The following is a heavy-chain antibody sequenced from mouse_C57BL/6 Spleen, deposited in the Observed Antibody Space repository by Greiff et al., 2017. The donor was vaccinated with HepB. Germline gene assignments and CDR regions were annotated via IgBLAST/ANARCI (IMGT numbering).Heavy chain of an antibody. V-gene: IGHV1-69*01. Sequence: QVQLQQPGAELVMPGASVKLSCKASGYTFTSYWMHWVKQRPGQGLEWIGEIDPSDSYTNYNQKFKGKSTLTVDKSSSTAYMQLSSLTSEDSAVYYCARKGLRLLLYYAMDYWGQGTSVTVSS. D-gene: IGHD3-2*02. J-gene: IGHJ4*01. CDR3: ARKGLRLLLYYAMDY. CDR1: GYTFTSYW. CDR2: IDPSDSYT.